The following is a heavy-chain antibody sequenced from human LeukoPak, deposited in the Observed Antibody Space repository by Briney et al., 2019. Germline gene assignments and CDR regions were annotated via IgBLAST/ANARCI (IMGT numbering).Heavy chain of an antibody. CDR2: MYYSGST. J-gene: IGHJ4*02. Sequence: SETLSLTCTVSGYSISSGYYWGWIRQPPGKGLEWIGYMYYSGSTNYNPSLKSRVTMSVDTSKNQFSLKLNSVTAADTAVYYCVRVSRWYGPYDYWGQGTLVTVSS. V-gene: IGHV4-61*01. CDR1: GYSISSGYY. D-gene: IGHD6-13*01. CDR3: VRVSRWYGPYDY.